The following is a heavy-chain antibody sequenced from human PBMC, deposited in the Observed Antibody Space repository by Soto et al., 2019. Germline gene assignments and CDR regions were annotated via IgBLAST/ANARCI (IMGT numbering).Heavy chain of an antibody. J-gene: IGHJ4*02. CDR2: IYYDGNT. Sequence: PSETLSLTCPVSGDSITSSSYYWGWIRQPPGKGLECIGNIYYDGNTYYNPSLKSRVTISLDTSKNQFSLRLNSVTAADTAVYYCARSTIAPRLFMFPFDSWGQGTLVTVSS. D-gene: IGHD6-6*01. CDR3: ARSTIAPRLFMFPFDS. CDR1: GDSITSSSYY. V-gene: IGHV4-39*01.